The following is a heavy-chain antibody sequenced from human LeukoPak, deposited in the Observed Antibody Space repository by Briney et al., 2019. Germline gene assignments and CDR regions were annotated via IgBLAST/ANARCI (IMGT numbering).Heavy chain of an antibody. V-gene: IGHV4-59*01. CDR3: ARGRLISVAAGVWFDP. Sequence: PSETLSLTCTVSGGSISSYYWSWIRQPPGKGLEWIGYVYYSGNTNYNPSLKSRVTISVDTSKKQFSLKLSSVTAADTAVYYCARGRLISVAAGVWFDPWGQGTLVTVSS. D-gene: IGHD6-25*01. J-gene: IGHJ5*02. CDR1: GGSISSYY. CDR2: VYYSGNT.